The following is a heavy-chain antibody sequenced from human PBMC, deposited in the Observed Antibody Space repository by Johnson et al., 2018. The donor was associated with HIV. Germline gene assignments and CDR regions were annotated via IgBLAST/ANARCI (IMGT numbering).Heavy chain of an antibody. J-gene: IGHJ3*01. CDR1: GFNFSDYG. V-gene: IGHV3-23*04. D-gene: IGHD5-12*01. CDR3: AKGRGYDYDALDF. Sequence: VQLVESGGGVVQSGRSLRLSCAASGFNFSDYGMHWVRQAPGKGLEWVSVISGSGGSTYYADSVRGRFSISRDKSKDTLYLQMSSLRAEDTAVYYCAKGRGYDYDALDFWGQGTMVTVSS. CDR2: ISGSGGST.